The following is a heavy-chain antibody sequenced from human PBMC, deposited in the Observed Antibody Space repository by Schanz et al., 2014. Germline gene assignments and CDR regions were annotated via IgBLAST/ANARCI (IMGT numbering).Heavy chain of an antibody. CDR3: ARQILIGAFDI. CDR1: GGSMSSYY. J-gene: IGHJ3*02. V-gene: IGHV4-59*08. Sequence: QVQLQETGPGLVKPSETLSLTCTVSGGSMSSYYWTWIRQPPGKGLEWIGYIYYSGSTNYNPSLRSRVTISVDPPKNQFPLKLSSVTAADTAVYYCARQILIGAFDIWGQGTMVTVSS. D-gene: IGHD3-9*01. CDR2: IYYSGST.